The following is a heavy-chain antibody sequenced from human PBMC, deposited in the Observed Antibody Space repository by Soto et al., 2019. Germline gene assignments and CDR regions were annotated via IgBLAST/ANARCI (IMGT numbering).Heavy chain of an antibody. Sequence: GESLKISCKGSGYSFTSYGSGWVRQMPGKGLEWMGIIYPGDSDTRYSPSFQGQVTISADKSISTAYLQWSSLKASDTAMYYCARRLVYYDILTGYYPTYYFDYWGQGTLVTVSS. CDR2: IYPGDSDT. CDR3: ARRLVYYDILTGYYPTYYFDY. CDR1: GYSFTSYG. V-gene: IGHV5-51*01. J-gene: IGHJ4*02. D-gene: IGHD3-9*01.